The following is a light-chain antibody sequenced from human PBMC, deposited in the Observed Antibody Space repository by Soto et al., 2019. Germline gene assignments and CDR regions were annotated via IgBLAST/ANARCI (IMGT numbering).Light chain of an antibody. CDR3: QYYDDSMWT. CDR1: QSVVTSY. J-gene: IGKJ1*01. V-gene: IGKV3-20*01. Sequence: EIVMTQSPGTLSLCAWEGDPLSSRSSQSVVTSYLAWYQQKYGQSPRLLIYGALYRAPGIPDRFSGSGSGTDFTLSSSRLEPEDFAVYYCQYYDDSMWTFGQGTKVDIK. CDR2: GAL.